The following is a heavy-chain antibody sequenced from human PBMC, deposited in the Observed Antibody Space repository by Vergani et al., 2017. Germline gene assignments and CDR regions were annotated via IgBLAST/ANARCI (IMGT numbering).Heavy chain of an antibody. J-gene: IGHJ3*02. V-gene: IGHV3-48*01. CDR3: ARDHLGREIVVTKTPRGPQDAFDI. Sequence: EVQLVESGGGLVQPGGSLRLSCAASGFTFSSYSMNLVRQAPGKGLEWVSYISSSSSTIYYADSVKGRFTISRDNAKNSLYLQMNSLRAEDTAVYYCARDHLGREIVVTKTPRGPQDAFDIRGQGTMVTVSS. CDR1: GFTFSSYS. D-gene: IGHD3-22*01. CDR2: ISSSSSTI.